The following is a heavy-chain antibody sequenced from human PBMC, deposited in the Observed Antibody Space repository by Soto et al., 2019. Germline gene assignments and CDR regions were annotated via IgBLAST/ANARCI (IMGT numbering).Heavy chain of an antibody. J-gene: IGHJ4*02. D-gene: IGHD3-22*01. Sequence: SVKVSCKASGGTFSSYAISWVRQAPGQGLEWMGGIIPLSGTANYAQKFQGRLTITADESTSIAYMELSSLRSEDTAVYYCARDPPAYDSSGYVLGGFVYWGQGTLVTVSS. CDR3: ARDPPAYDSSGYVLGGFVY. CDR2: IIPLSGTA. CDR1: GGTFSSYA. V-gene: IGHV1-69*13.